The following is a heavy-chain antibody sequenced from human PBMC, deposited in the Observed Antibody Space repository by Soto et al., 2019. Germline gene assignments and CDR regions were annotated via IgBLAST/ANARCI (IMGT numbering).Heavy chain of an antibody. CDR1: GYTFTSYD. CDR3: ARGDYKMERNKYGMDV. Sequence: QVQLVQSGAEVKKPGASVKVSCKASGYTFTSYDINWVRQATGQGLEWMGWRNPNSGNTGYAQKFQGRVTMTRNTSISTAYMELSSLRSEDTAVYYCARGDYKMERNKYGMDVWGQGTTVTVSS. V-gene: IGHV1-8*01. D-gene: IGHD4-4*01. J-gene: IGHJ6*02. CDR2: RNPNSGNT.